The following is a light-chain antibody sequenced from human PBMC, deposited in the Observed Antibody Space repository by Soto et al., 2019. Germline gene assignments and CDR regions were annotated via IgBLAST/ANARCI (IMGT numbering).Light chain of an antibody. J-gene: IGKJ4*01. CDR2: DAS. CDR3: QQFSSYPLT. CDR1: QGISSA. Sequence: AIQLTQSPSSLSASVGDRVTITCRASQGISSALAWYQKKPGKAPKVLIYDASSLEIGVPSTFSCSGSGTDFTLTISSLQPEYFAIYFCQQFSSYPLTFGGGTKVEIK. V-gene: IGKV1-13*02.